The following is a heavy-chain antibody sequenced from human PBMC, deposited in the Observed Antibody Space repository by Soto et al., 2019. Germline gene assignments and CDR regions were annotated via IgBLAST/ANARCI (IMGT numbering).Heavy chain of an antibody. CDR3: ARQGSNGAYYYYGMDV. CDR2: IYPRDSDT. J-gene: IGHJ6*02. V-gene: IGHV5-51*01. D-gene: IGHD3-16*01. CDR1: GYSFTNYW. Sequence: GESLKISCKGSGYSFTNYWIVWVRQMPGKGLEWVGMIYPRDSDTRYSPSFEGQVTISADKSNSTAYLQWSSLKASDTAMYYCARQGSNGAYYYYGMDVWGQGTTVTVSS.